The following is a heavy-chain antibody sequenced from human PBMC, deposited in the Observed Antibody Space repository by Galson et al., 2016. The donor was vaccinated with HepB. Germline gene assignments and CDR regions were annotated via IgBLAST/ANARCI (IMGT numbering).Heavy chain of an antibody. Sequence: SLRFSCTASGFTFSKHWMHWVRQAPGKGLVWVSRVDHDGGTDYAKSVKGRFTIASDNTKGTLSLELNSLRPEDTAVYYCARHLSVGATGYYYALDVWGQGVTVTVSS. CDR1: GFTFSKHW. V-gene: IGHV3-74*01. CDR3: ARHLSVGATGYYYALDV. J-gene: IGHJ6*02. D-gene: IGHD1-26*01. CDR2: VDHDGGT.